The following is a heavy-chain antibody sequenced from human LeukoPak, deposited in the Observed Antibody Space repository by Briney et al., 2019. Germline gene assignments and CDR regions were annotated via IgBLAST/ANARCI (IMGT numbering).Heavy chain of an antibody. J-gene: IGHJ3*02. Sequence: PSETLSLTCTVSGGSISSYYWSWLRQPPGKGLEYIGYTHYSGSTNYNPSLKGRVTISLDMSGNQFSLRLSSVTAADTAVYYCASGYCGGACQLGGVDMWGQGTMVTVSS. V-gene: IGHV4-59*01. CDR2: THYSGST. CDR3: ASGYCGGACQLGGVDM. D-gene: IGHD2-21*02. CDR1: GGSISSYY.